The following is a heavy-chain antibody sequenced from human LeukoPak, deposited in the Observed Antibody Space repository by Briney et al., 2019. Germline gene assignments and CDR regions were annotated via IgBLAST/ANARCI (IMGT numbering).Heavy chain of an antibody. D-gene: IGHD3-10*01. CDR1: GFTISSYE. J-gene: IGHJ4*02. V-gene: IGHV3-48*03. CDR2: ISSSGSTI. Sequence: PGGSLRLSCAASGFTISSYEMNWVGQARGKGLEWVSYISSSGSTIYYADSVKGRFTISRDNAKNSLYLQMNSLRAEDTAVYYCASVLYGSGTAYWGQGTLVTVSS. CDR3: ASVLYGSGTAY.